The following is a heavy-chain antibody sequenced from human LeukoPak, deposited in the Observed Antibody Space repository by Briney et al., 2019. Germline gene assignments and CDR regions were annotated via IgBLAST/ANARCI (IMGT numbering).Heavy chain of an antibody. V-gene: IGHV4-4*07. CDR1: SGSISSYY. CDR2: IYTSGST. Sequence: SETLSLTCTVSSGSISSYYWSWIRQPAGKRLEWIGRIYTSGSTNYNPSLKSRVTMSVDTSKNQFSLKLTSVTAADTAVYYCARGGLVPRYYYDSGQNWFDPWGQGTLVTVSS. D-gene: IGHD3-22*01. J-gene: IGHJ5*02. CDR3: ARGGLVPRYYYDSGQNWFDP.